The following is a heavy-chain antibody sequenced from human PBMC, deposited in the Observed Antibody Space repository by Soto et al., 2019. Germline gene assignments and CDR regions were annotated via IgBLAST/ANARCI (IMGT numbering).Heavy chain of an antibody. CDR1: GFTCSSYD. Sequence: GGSLRLSCAVSGFTCSSYDMSWVRQAPGKGLEWVSTVLVAGGTHYPDSVKGRFTISRDNSKNTLYLQMNSLRAEDTAVYYCAKDQGAGRYFDWLLGADAFDIWGQGTMVTVSS. J-gene: IGHJ3*02. D-gene: IGHD3-9*01. CDR2: VLVAGGT. V-gene: IGHV3-23*01. CDR3: AKDQGAGRYFDWLLGADAFDI.